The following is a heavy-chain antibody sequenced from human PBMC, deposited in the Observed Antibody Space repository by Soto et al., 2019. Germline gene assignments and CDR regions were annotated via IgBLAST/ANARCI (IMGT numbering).Heavy chain of an antibody. CDR2: INHRGSS. J-gene: IGHJ6*02. Sequence: SEPLSLTCAVHGGSLSGYYWSWIRQSPGKGLEWSGEINHRGSSDYNPSLKSRVTISIDASKNHVTLELTSVTAADMAVYYCARSDNRNSLYGVDVWGQGTAVTVSS. V-gene: IGHV4-34*01. CDR3: ARSDNRNSLYGVDV. CDR1: GGSLSGYY. D-gene: IGHD1-7*01.